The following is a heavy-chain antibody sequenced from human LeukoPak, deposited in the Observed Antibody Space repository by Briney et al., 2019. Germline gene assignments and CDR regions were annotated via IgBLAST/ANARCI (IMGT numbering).Heavy chain of an antibody. CDR2: INHSGST. D-gene: IGHD6-19*01. CDR1: GGSFSGYY. V-gene: IGHV4-34*01. Sequence: SETLSLTCAVYGGSFSGYYWSWIRQPPGKGLEWIGEINHSGSTNYNPSLKSRVTISVDTSKNQFSLKLSSVTAADTAVYYCARHLPVAGDARDIWGQGTMVTVSS. J-gene: IGHJ3*02. CDR3: ARHLPVAGDARDI.